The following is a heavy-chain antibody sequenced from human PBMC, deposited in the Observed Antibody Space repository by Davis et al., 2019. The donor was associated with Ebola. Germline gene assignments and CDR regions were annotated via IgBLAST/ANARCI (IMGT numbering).Heavy chain of an antibody. V-gene: IGHV1-69*13. D-gene: IGHD3-10*01. CDR1: GGTFSSYA. Sequence: SVKVSCKASGGTFSSYAISWVRQAPGQGLEWMGGIIPIFGTANYAQKFQGRVTITADESTSTAYMELSSLRSDDTAVYYCARDGIGSGSYYYYGMDVWGQGTTVTVSS. CDR3: ARDGIGSGSYYYYGMDV. CDR2: IIPIFGTA. J-gene: IGHJ6*02.